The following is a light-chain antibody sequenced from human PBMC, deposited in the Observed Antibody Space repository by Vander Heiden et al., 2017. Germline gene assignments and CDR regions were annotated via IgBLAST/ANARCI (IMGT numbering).Light chain of an antibody. J-gene: IGKJ1*01. CDR2: KAS. CDR3: QQYNDDAWT. V-gene: IGKV1-5*03. Sequence: DIQMTQSPSILSASVGDKVTITCRASQSISNWLAWNQQKPGKAPKLLIFKASYLTSGVPSRFSGSGSGTEFTLTSSSLQHDDFATYYCQQYNDDAWTFGQGTKVEIK. CDR1: QSISNW.